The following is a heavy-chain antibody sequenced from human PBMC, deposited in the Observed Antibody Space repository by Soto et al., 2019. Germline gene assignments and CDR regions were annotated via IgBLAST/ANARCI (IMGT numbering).Heavy chain of an antibody. CDR3: ARESTVIKYGSGSYLQFDY. CDR2: IYYSGST. Sequence: SETLSLTCTVSGGSINSGGHYWSWIRQHPGKGLEWIGYIYYSGSTQYNPSLKSRLTISVDTSKNQFSLKLSSVTAADTAVYYCARESTVIKYGSGSYLQFDYWGQGTLVTVSS. D-gene: IGHD3-10*01. J-gene: IGHJ4*02. CDR1: GGSINSGGHY. V-gene: IGHV4-31*03.